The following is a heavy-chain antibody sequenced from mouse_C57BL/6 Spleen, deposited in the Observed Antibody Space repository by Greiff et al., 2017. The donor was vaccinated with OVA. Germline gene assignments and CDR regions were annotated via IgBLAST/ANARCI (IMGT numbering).Heavy chain of an antibody. CDR1: GFSLTSYG. Sequence: VKLVESGPGLVAPSQSLSITCTVSGFSLTSYGVSWVRQPPGKGLEWLGVIWGDGSTNYHSAPLSRLSISKDNSKSQVFLKLNSLQTDDTATYYCAPIYSNYESGAMDYWGQGTSVTVSS. CDR3: APIYSNYESGAMDY. V-gene: IGHV2-3*01. J-gene: IGHJ4*01. CDR2: IWGDGST. D-gene: IGHD2-5*01.